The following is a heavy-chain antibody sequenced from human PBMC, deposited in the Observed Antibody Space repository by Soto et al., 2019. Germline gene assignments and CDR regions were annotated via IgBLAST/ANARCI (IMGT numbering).Heavy chain of an antibody. V-gene: IGHV3-23*01. CDR1: GFTFSNYA. D-gene: IGHD2-15*01. J-gene: IGHJ4*02. Sequence: EVHLLESGGDLVQRGGSLRLSCAASGFTFSNYAMSWDRQAPGKGLDWVSGISGSAASTFYADSVKGRFTISRDNPKNTLYRQMNSLRAEDTAVYYCAKWTGRYCSGGRCYLDDPFDYWGQGTLVTVSS. CDR3: AKWTGRYCSGGRCYLDDPFDY. CDR2: ISGSAAST.